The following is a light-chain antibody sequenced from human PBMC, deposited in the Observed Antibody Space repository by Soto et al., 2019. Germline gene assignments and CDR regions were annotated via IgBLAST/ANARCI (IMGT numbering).Light chain of an antibody. Sequence: QSSLTQPPSASGSPGQSVTISCTGTSSDVGGYNYVSWYQQHPGKAPKLMIYEVTKRPSGVPDRFSGSKSGNTASLTISGLQAEDEADYYCSSYVGSKSVVFGGGTKVTVL. V-gene: IGLV2-8*01. CDR1: SSDVGGYNY. J-gene: IGLJ2*01. CDR2: EVT. CDR3: SSYVGSKSVV.